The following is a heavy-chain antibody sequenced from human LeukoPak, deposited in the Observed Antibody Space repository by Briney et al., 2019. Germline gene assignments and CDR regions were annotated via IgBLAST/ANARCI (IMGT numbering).Heavy chain of an antibody. CDR2: ISGSGGGT. D-gene: IGHD3-10*01. CDR1: GFTFSSYA. V-gene: IGHV3-23*01. J-gene: IGHJ4*02. CDR3: AQMGRGSVYQPFDY. Sequence: GGSLRLSCAASGFTFSSYAMSWVRQAPGKGLEWVSSISGSGGGTHYVDSVKGRFTISRDNSKNTLYLQMNSLRAEDTAVYYCAQMGRGSVYQPFDYWGQGTLVTVSS.